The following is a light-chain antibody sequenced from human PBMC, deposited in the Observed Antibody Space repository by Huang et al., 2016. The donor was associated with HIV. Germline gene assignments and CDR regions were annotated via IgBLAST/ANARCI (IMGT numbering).Light chain of an antibody. CDR1: QSIYNK. Sequence: EVVMTQSPGTLSVSPRERATLSCKTSQSIYNKLAWYQQKPGQAPRLLIYSTSTRATGVPARFSGGGSGTDFTLTISSLQSEDVGIYYCQHYSSWPPMYTFGQGTKLEI. CDR2: STS. V-gene: IGKV3-15*01. CDR3: QHYSSWPPMYT. J-gene: IGKJ2*01.